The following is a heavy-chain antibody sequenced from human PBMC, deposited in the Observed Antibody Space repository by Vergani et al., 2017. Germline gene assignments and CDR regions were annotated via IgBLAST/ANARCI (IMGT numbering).Heavy chain of an antibody. J-gene: IGHJ6*03. CDR2: INPSGGST. D-gene: IGHD1-14*01. CDR1: GYTFTSYY. Sequence: QVQLVQSGAEVKKPGASVKVSCKASGYTFTSYYMHWVRQAPGQGLEWMGIINPSGGSTSYAQKFQGRVTMTRDTSTSTVYMELSSLRSEDTAVYYCASDLEPHGYYYYYMDVWGKGTTVTVSS. V-gene: IGHV1-46*01. CDR3: ASDLEPHGYYYYYMDV.